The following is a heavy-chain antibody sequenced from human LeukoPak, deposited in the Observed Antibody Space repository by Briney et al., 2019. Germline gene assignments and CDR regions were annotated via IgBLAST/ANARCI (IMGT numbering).Heavy chain of an antibody. CDR3: AKELDTMFFNY. CDR2: AGWAGGTT. D-gene: IGHD3-10*02. V-gene: IGHV3-43*01. J-gene: IGHJ4*02. Sequence: GGSLRLSCATSGFNYDRYTIHWVRQAPGKGLEWVSLAGWAGGTTFYSDSVRGRFTISRDSGRKSVYLQMNSLTTDDTAFYFCAKELDTMFFNYWGQGALVTVSS. CDR1: GFNYDRYT.